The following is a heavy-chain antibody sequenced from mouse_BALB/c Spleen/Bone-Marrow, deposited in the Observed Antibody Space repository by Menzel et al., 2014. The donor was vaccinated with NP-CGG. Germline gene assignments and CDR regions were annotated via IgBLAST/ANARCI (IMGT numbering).Heavy chain of an antibody. D-gene: IGHD1-1*01. CDR3: ASHYYDSSPFAY. CDR2: ISNGGGSI. Sequence: EVQLVESGGGLVQPGGSLKLSCAASGFTLSSYIMSWVRQTPEKRLEWVAYISNGGGSIYYPDTVKGRFTISRDNDKNTLYLQMSSLKSEDTAMYYCASHYYDSSPFAYWGQGTLVTVSA. J-gene: IGHJ3*01. CDR1: GFTLSSYI. V-gene: IGHV5-12-2*01.